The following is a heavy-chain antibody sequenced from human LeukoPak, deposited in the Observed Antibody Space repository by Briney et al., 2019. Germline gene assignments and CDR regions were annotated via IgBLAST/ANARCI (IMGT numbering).Heavy chain of an antibody. CDR3: ARATTAYCTGGICPNFDF. J-gene: IGHJ4*02. D-gene: IGHD2-8*02. CDR2: IYYSGTT. V-gene: IGHV4-59*01. Sequence: SETLSLTCTVSGGSITSYYWNWIRQPPGKGLEWIGYIYYSGTTNSNPSLKSRVTMSVDTSRNHFSLQLSSVTAADTALYYCARATTAYCTGGICPNFDFWGQGTLVTVSS. CDR1: GGSITSYY.